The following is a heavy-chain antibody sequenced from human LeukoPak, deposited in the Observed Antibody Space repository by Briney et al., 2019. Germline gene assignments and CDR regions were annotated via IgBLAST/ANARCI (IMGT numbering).Heavy chain of an antibody. J-gene: IGHJ4*02. Sequence: PGGSLRLSCAASGFTVSSNYMSWVRQAPGKGLEWVSVIYSGGSTYYADSVKGRFTIPRDNSKNTLYLQMNSLRAEDTAVYYCAKVGHGYSSIPLLDYWGQGTLVTVSS. D-gene: IGHD6-13*01. CDR1: GFTVSSNY. CDR3: AKVGHGYSSIPLLDY. V-gene: IGHV3-53*01. CDR2: IYSGGST.